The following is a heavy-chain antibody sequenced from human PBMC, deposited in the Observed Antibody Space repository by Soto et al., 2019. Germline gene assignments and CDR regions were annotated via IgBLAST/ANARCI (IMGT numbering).Heavy chain of an antibody. CDR2: IYYSGST. J-gene: IGHJ5*02. CDR1: GGSISSYY. V-gene: IGHV4-59*08. D-gene: IGHD1-7*01. Sequence: PSETLSLTCTVSGGSISSYYWSWIRQPPGKGLEWIGYIYYSGSTNYNPSLKSRVTISVDTSKNKFSLKLSSVTAADTAVFYCARLPRGELGWFDPWGQATLLTVSS. CDR3: ARLPRGELGWFDP.